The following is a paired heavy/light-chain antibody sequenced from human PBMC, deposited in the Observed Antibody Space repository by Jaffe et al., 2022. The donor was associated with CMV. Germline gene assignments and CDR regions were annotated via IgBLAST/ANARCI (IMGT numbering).Heavy chain of an antibody. J-gene: IGHJ4*02. CDR3: ARKNRYTAEDY. V-gene: IGHV4-39*01. D-gene: IGHD5-18*01. CDR1: GGSISSSSYY. CDR2: ISYSGST. Sequence: QLQLQESGPGLVKPSETLSLTCAVSGGSISSSSYYWGWIRQPPGKGLEWIGSISYSGSTYYNPSLKSRVTISVDTSKNQFSLKLSSVTAADTAVYYCARKNRYTAEDYWGQGTLVTVSS.
Light chain of an antibody. CDR1: SGHSGYI. Sequence: QPVLTQSSSASASLGSSVKLTCTLSSGHSGYIIAWHQQQPGKAPRYLMKLEGSGSYNKGSGVPDRFSGSSSGADRYLTISNLQSEDEADYYCETWDSNSLWVFGGGTKLTVL. CDR3: ETWDSNSLWV. CDR2: LEGSGSY. V-gene: IGLV4-60*03. J-gene: IGLJ3*02.